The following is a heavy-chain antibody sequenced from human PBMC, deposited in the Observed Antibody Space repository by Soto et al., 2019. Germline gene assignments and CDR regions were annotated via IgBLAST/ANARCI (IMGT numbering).Heavy chain of an antibody. D-gene: IGHD6-6*01. Sequence: ESGGGLVPPGESLRLSCAASGFTFSSYAMSWVRQAPGTGLEWVSVISGSDDSTYYADSVKGRFTISRDNSKNTLYLQMNSLRAEDTAVYYCAKRSSSSTFDYWGQGTLVTVSS. CDR3: AKRSSSSTFDY. CDR2: ISGSDDST. CDR1: GFTFSSYA. V-gene: IGHV3-23*01. J-gene: IGHJ4*02.